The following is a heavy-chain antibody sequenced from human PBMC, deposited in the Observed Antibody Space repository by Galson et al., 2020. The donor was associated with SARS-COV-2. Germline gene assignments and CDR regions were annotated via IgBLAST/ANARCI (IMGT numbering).Heavy chain of an antibody. CDR3: ESELLADIDY. CDR1: GFTFSSYA. D-gene: IGHD2-15*01. Sequence: GESLKISCAASGFTFSSYAMHWVRQAPGKGLEWVAVISYDGSNKYYADSVKGRFTISRDNSKNTLYLQMNSLRAEDTAVYYCESELLADIDYWGQGTLVTVSS. J-gene: IGHJ4*02. CDR2: ISYDGSNK. V-gene: IGHV3-30*01.